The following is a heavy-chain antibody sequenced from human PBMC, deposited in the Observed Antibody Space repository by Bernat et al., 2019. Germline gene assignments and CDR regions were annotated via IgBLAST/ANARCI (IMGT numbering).Heavy chain of an antibody. D-gene: IGHD6-19*01. J-gene: IGHJ2*01. CDR2: IYYSGST. V-gene: IGHV4-39*07. CDR3: ARAAVAGTSRWYFDL. Sequence: QLQLQESGPGLVKPSETLSLTCTVSGGSISSSSYYWGWIRQPPGKGLEWIGSIYYSGSTNYNPSLKSRVTISVDTSKNQFSLKLSSVTAADTAVYYCARAAVAGTSRWYFDLWGRGTLVTVSS. CDR1: GGSISSSSYY.